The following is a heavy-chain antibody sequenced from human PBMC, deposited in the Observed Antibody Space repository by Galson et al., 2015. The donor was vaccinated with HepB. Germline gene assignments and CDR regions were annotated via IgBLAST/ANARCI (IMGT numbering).Heavy chain of an antibody. CDR1: GGSISSGGYS. V-gene: IGHV4-30-2*01. CDR2: IYHSGGT. CDR3: ARSLGYSGYDSAFDY. J-gene: IGHJ4*02. D-gene: IGHD5-12*01. Sequence: TLSPTCAVSGGSISSGGYSWSWIRQPPGKGLEWIGYIYHSGGTYYNPSLKSRVTISVDRSKNQFSLKLSSVTAADTAVYYCARSLGYSGYDSAFDYWGQGTLVTVSS.